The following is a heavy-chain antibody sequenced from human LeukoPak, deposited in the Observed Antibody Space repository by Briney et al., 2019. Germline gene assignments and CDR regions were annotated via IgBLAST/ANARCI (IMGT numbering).Heavy chain of an antibody. J-gene: IGHJ4*02. D-gene: IGHD6-13*01. CDR1: GFTFSSYG. Sequence: PGRSLRLSCAASGFTFSSYGMHWVRQAPGKGLEWVAVISYDGSNKYYADSVKGRFTISRDNSKNTLYLQMNSLRSEDTAVYYCARVSGIAAAGVYWGQGTLVTVSS. CDR2: ISYDGSNK. CDR3: ARVSGIAAAGVY. V-gene: IGHV3-30*03.